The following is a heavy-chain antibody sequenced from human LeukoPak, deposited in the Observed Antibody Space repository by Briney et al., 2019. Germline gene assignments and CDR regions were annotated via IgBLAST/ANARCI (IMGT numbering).Heavy chain of an antibody. Sequence: ASVKVSCKASGYTFTAYYIHWVRQAPGQGLEWMGWINPNSGATNYAQKFQDRVTVTRDTSVGTAYMELSRLRSDDTAVYYCARVAQWLVPEDYWGQGTLVTVSS. CDR3: ARVAQWLVPEDY. V-gene: IGHV1-2*02. CDR2: INPNSGAT. CDR1: GYTFTAYY. D-gene: IGHD6-19*01. J-gene: IGHJ4*02.